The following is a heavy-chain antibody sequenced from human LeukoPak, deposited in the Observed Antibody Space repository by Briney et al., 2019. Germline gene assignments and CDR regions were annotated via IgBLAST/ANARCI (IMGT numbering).Heavy chain of an antibody. J-gene: IGHJ5*02. D-gene: IGHD3-22*01. Sequence: ASVKVSCKASGYTFTSYGISWVRQAPGQGLEWMGWISAYNGNTNYAQKLQGRVTMTTDTSTSTAYMELRSLRSDDTAVYYCARVLNYDSSGYYFYSGWFDPWGQGTLVTVSS. CDR3: ARVLNYDSSGYYFYSGWFDP. V-gene: IGHV1-18*01. CDR2: ISAYNGNT. CDR1: GYTFTSYG.